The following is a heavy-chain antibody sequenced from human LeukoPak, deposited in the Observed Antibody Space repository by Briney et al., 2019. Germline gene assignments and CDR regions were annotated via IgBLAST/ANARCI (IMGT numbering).Heavy chain of an antibody. D-gene: IGHD2-21*02. CDR2: ISGGDDRT. CDR1: GFTFSSYA. CDR3: AKGCGGHCYSSFDY. J-gene: IGHJ4*02. Sequence: GGSLRLSCAASGFTFSSYAMTWVRQTPGKGLEWVSTISGGDDRTYYADSVKGRFTISRDNSKNTLYLQMNSLRAEDTAVYYCAKGCGGHCYSSFDYWGQGTLLTVSS. V-gene: IGHV3-23*01.